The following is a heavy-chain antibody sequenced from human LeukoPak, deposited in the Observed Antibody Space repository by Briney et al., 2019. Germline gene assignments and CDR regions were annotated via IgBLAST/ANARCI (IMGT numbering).Heavy chain of an antibody. V-gene: IGHV3-30-3*01. CDR2: ISYDGSNK. J-gene: IGHJ5*02. CDR3: ARDEAAAGTMEEWAFDP. D-gene: IGHD6-13*01. CDR1: GFTFSSYA. Sequence: GRSLRLSCAASGFTFSSYAMHWVRQAPGKGLEWVAVISYDGSNKYYADSVKGRFTISRDNSKNTLYLQMNSLGAEDTAVYYCARDEAAAGTMEEWAFDPWGQGSLVTVSS.